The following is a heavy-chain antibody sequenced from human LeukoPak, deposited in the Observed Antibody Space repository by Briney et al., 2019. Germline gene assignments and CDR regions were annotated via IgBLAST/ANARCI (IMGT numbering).Heavy chain of an antibody. V-gene: IGHV4-59*01. CDR1: GGSISSYY. J-gene: IGHJ3*02. CDR2: IYYSGST. CDR3: ATHDYGDPNAFDI. Sequence: SETLSLTCTVSGGSISSYYWSWIRQPPGKGLEWIGYIYYSGSTNYNPSLKSRVTISVDTSKKQFSLKLSSVTAADTAVYYCATHDYGDPNAFDIWGQGTMVTVSS. D-gene: IGHD4-17*01.